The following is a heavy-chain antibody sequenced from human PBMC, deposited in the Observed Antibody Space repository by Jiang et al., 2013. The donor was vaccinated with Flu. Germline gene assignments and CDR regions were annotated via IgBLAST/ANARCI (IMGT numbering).Heavy chain of an antibody. CDR3: ARSLTYYYDSPGFKWFDP. D-gene: IGHD3-22*01. CDR1: GYGFTAYW. Sequence: GAEVKKPGESLKISCKASGYGFTAYWIAWLRQMPGKGLEWMGIIYPDDSDTRYSPSFQGQVTISVDKSINTAYLQWSSLKASDTAIYYCARSLTYYYDSPGFKWFDPWGQGTRVTVSS. CDR2: IYPDDSDT. J-gene: IGHJ5*02. V-gene: IGHV5-51*01.